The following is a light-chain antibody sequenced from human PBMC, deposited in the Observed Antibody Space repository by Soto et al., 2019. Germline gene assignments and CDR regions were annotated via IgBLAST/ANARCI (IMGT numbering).Light chain of an antibody. J-gene: IGKJ5*01. CDR1: QSVSSSY. CDR2: GAS. V-gene: IGKV3-20*01. Sequence: EIGLTQSPGTLSLSPGERATLSCRARQSVSSSYLAWYQQKPGQAPRLLIYGASSRATGIPDRFSGSGSGTDFTITISRLEPEDFAVYYCQQYGSSPITFGQGTRLESK. CDR3: QQYGSSPIT.